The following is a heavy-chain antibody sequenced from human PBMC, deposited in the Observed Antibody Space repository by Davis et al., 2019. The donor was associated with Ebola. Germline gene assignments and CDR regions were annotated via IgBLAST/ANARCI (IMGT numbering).Heavy chain of an antibody. V-gene: IGHV3-73*01. CDR1: GFTFSGSA. J-gene: IGHJ4*02. D-gene: IGHD6-13*01. Sequence: PGGSLRLSCAASGFTFSGSAMHWVRQASGKGLEWVGRIRSKANSYATAYAASVKGRFTISRDDSKNTAYLQMNSLKTEDTAVYYCTSQFHSIAAAGTLIDYWGQGTLVTVSS. CDR3: TSQFHSIAAAGTLIDY. CDR2: IRSKANSYAT.